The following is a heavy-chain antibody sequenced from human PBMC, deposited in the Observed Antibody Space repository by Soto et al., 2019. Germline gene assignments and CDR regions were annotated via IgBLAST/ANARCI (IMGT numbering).Heavy chain of an antibody. CDR1: GFMFNNYA. Sequence: GGSLRLSCAASGFMFNNYAMSWVRQAPGKGLEWFSTVSVSGGTTDYADSLKGRFTISRDNSKKTVYLQMNRLRADDTAIYYCAKGLYYYDSSGSRLFDYWGQGTLVTVSS. J-gene: IGHJ4*02. V-gene: IGHV3-23*01. D-gene: IGHD3-22*01. CDR2: VSVSGGTT. CDR3: AKGLYYYDSSGSRLFDY.